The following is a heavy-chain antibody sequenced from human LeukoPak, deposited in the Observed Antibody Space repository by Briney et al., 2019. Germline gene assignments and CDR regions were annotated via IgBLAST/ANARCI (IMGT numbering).Heavy chain of an antibody. Sequence: PGGSLRLSCATSGYTFSYYYMSRIRQAPGKGLEWVSYISSSGSTIYYADSVKGRFTISRDNAKNSLYLQMNSLRAEDTAVYYWARLGYSSSSFRFDPWGQGTLVTVSS. D-gene: IGHD6-6*01. CDR1: GYTFSYYY. V-gene: IGHV3-11*01. J-gene: IGHJ5*02. CDR2: ISSSGSTI. CDR3: ARLGYSSSSFRFDP.